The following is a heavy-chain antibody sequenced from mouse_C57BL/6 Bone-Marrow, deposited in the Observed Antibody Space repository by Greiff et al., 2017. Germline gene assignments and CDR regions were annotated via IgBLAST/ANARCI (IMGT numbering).Heavy chain of an antibody. V-gene: IGHV1-55*01. CDR3: ARRGNSLPYYFDY. CDR2: IYPGSGST. D-gene: IGHD2-1*01. CDR1: GYTFTSYW. Sequence: QVHVKQPGAELVKPGASVKMSCKASGYTFTSYWITWVKQRPGQGLEWIGDIYPGSGSTNYNEKFKSKATLTVDTSSSTAYMQLSSLTSEDSAVYYCARRGNSLPYYFDYWGQGTTLTVSS. J-gene: IGHJ2*01.